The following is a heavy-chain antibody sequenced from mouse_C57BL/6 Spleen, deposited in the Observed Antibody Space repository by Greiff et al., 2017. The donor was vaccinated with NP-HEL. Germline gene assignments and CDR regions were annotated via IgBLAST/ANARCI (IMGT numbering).Heavy chain of an antibody. Sequence: QVQLQQSGPELVKPGASVKISCKASGYAFSSSWMNWVKQRPGKGLEWIGRIYPGDGDTNYNGKFKGKATLTADKSSSTAYMQLSSLTSEDSAVYFCALYYDYDEGYYFDYWGQGTTLTVSS. CDR3: ALYYDYDEGYYFDY. V-gene: IGHV1-82*01. CDR1: GYAFSSSW. D-gene: IGHD2-4*01. J-gene: IGHJ2*01. CDR2: IYPGDGDT.